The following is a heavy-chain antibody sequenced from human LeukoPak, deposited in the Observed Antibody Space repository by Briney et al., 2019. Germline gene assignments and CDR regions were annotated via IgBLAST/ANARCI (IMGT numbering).Heavy chain of an antibody. CDR3: AKEYGSGSYLVYFDY. D-gene: IGHD3-10*01. J-gene: IGHJ4*02. CDR1: GFTFSSYA. V-gene: IGHV3-23*01. CDR2: ISGSGGST. Sequence: SGGSLRLPCAASGFTFSSYAMSWVRQAPGKGLEWVSAISGSGGSTYYADSVKGRFTISRDNSKNTLYLQMNSLRAEDTAVYYCAKEYGSGSYLVYFDYWGQGTLVTVSS.